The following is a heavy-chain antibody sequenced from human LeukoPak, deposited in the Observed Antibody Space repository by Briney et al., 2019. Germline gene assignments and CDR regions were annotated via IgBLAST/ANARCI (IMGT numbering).Heavy chain of an antibody. CDR1: GFTFSSYA. J-gene: IGHJ4*02. CDR2: ISYDGSNK. CDR3: ARGPLYYSDSRGNPGDH. V-gene: IGHV3-30*04. D-gene: IGHD3-22*01. Sequence: GRSLRLSCAASGFTFSSYAMHWVRQAPGKGLEWVAVISYDGSNKYYADSVKGRFTISRDNSKNTLYLQMSSLRAEDTAVYYCARGPLYYSDSRGNPGDHWGQGTLVTVSS.